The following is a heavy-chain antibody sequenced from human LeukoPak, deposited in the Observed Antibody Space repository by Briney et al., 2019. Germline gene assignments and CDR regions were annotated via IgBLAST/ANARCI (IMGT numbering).Heavy chain of an antibody. CDR1: GLTFSSYA. CDR3: ARDPASPVPFDS. Sequence: PGGSLRLSCAASGLTFSSYAMSWVRQAPGKGLEWVSGISGNGGGTYYADSVKGRFTISRDNSKNTLYLQMNSLRAEDTAVYYCARDPASPVPFDSWGQGTLVTVSS. J-gene: IGHJ4*02. V-gene: IGHV3-23*01. CDR2: ISGNGGGT.